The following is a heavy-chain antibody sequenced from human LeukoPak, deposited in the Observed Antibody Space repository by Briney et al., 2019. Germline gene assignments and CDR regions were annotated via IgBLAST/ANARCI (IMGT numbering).Heavy chain of an antibody. CDR1: GGSFSGYY. J-gene: IGHJ4*02. CDR2: INHSGST. D-gene: IGHD2-2*01. Sequence: PSETLSLTCAVYGGSFSGYYWSWIRQPPGKGLEWIGEINHSGSTNYNPPLKSRATISVDTSKNQSSLKLSSVTAADTAVYYCARTSRYCSSTSCAPLDYWGQGTLVTVSS. V-gene: IGHV4-34*01. CDR3: ARTSRYCSSTSCAPLDY.